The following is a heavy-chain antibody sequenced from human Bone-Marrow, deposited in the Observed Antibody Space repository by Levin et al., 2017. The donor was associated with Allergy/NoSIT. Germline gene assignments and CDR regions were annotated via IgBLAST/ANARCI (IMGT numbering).Heavy chain of an antibody. V-gene: IGHV3-23*01. Sequence: GGSLRLSCAASGFTFSSYAMSWVRQAPGKGLEWVSAISGSGGSTYYADSVKGRFTISRDNSKNTLYLQMNSLRAEDTAVYYCAKVGQDYYDSSGYSPEGFDYWGQGTLVTVSS. D-gene: IGHD3-22*01. CDR3: AKVGQDYYDSSGYSPEGFDY. J-gene: IGHJ4*02. CDR1: GFTFSSYA. CDR2: ISGSGGST.